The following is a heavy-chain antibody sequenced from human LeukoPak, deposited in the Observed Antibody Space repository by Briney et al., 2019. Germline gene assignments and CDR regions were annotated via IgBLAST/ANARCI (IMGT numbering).Heavy chain of an antibody. CDR3: ARDHNWGPDY. CDR2: IHPGRGDT. D-gene: IGHD7-27*01. Sequence: ASVTVSCKALGYTFTDHYFHWLRQAPGQGLEWMGWIHPGRGDTNYAQKFQGRVSLTRDTSISTAYIELSGLTSGDTAVYFCARDHNWGPDYWGQGTLVSVSS. CDR1: GYTFTDHY. J-gene: IGHJ4*02. V-gene: IGHV1-2*02.